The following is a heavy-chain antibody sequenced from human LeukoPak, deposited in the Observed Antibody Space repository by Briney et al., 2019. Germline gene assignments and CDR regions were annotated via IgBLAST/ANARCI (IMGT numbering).Heavy chain of an antibody. CDR2: INSDGSST. V-gene: IGHV3-74*01. D-gene: IGHD3-22*01. CDR3: ARGARYYPVDY. J-gene: IGHJ4*02. CDR1: GFTLSNYW. Sequence: GGSLRLSCAASGFTLSNYWMHWVRHAPGKGLVWVSRINSDGSSTSYADSVKGRLTISRDNAKNTLYLQMNSLRAEDTAEYYCARGARYYPVDYWGQGTLVTVSS.